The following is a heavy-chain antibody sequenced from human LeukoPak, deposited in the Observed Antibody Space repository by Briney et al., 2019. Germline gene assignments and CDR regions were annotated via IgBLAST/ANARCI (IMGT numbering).Heavy chain of an antibody. CDR1: GFTLSSYA. CDR2: ISYDGSNK. CDR3: AREGLRGYYYDSSGYYFDY. J-gene: IGHJ4*02. D-gene: IGHD3-22*01. Sequence: QAGGSLRLSCAASGFTLSSYAMHWVRQAPGKGLEWVAVISYDGSNKYYADSVKGRFTISRDNSKNTLYLQMNSLRAEDMAVYYCAREGLRGYYYDSSGYYFDYWGQGTLVTVSS. V-gene: IGHV3-30*04.